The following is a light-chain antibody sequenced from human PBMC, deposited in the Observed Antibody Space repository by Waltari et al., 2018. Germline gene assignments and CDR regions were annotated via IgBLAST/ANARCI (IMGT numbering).Light chain of an antibody. J-gene: IGLJ1*01. CDR1: SSDVGGYNS. CDR3: SSYADSNNYV. V-gene: IGLV2-8*01. Sequence: QSALTQPPSASGSPGQSVTISCPGSSSDVGGYNSVSWYQQHPGKAPKLMIYEVSKRPSGVPDRFSASKSGNTASLTVSGLQAEDEADYYCSSYADSNNYVFGTGTKVTVL. CDR2: EVS.